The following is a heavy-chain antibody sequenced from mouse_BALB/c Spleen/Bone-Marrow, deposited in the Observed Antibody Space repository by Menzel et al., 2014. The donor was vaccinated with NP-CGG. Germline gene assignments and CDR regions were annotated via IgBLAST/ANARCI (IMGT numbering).Heavy chain of an antibody. CDR2: ITYSDNT. Sequence: EVQLQESGPGLVKPSQSLSLPCTVTGYSITSDYAWNWIRQFPGNKLEWMGYITYSDNTNYNPSLKSRISITRDASKNQFFLQLNSVTTEDTATYYCARSTMRGAMDYWGQGTSVTVSS. CDR3: ARSTMRGAMDY. D-gene: IGHD2-4*01. J-gene: IGHJ4*01. CDR1: GYSITSDYA. V-gene: IGHV3-2*02.